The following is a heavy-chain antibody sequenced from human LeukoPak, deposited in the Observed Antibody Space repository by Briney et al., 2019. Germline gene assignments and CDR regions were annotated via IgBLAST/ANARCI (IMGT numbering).Heavy chain of an antibody. CDR3: ARDPNQCCSGGSCYRWCDP. V-gene: IGHV1-69*05. Sequence: ASVKVSCKASGGTFRTYAISWLRQAPGQGLEWMGGIIPIFGTATNAQKFQGRVTIITDKSTSTAYKELISVRSEDTAVYYCARDPNQCCSGGSCYRWCDPWGQGTLVTVSS. J-gene: IGHJ5*02. CDR1: GGTFRTYA. CDR2: IIPIFGTA. D-gene: IGHD2-15*01.